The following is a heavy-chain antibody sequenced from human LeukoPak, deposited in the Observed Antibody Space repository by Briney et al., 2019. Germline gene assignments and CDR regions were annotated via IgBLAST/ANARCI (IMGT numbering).Heavy chain of an antibody. CDR2: ISSSGSLI. CDR1: GFTFSTYE. Sequence: QPGGSLRLSCAASGFTFSTYEMNWARQAPGKGLEWISYISSSGSLIYYTDSVKGRFTISRDNTKSSLYLQMNSLTVEDTAVYYCARIPRGDLRGFDYWGQGTLVTVSS. D-gene: IGHD3-10*01. CDR3: ARIPRGDLRGFDY. J-gene: IGHJ4*02. V-gene: IGHV3-48*03.